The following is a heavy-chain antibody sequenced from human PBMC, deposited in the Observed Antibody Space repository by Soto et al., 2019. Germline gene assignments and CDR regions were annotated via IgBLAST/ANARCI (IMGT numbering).Heavy chain of an antibody. CDR3: AREYSSSSTNWFDP. Sequence: SETLSLTCTVSGGSISSGGYYWGWIRQPPGKGLEWIGSIYYSGSTYYNPSLKSRVTISVDTSKNQFSLKLSSVTAADTAVYYCAREYSSSSTNWFDPWGQGTLVTVSS. CDR1: GGSISSGGYY. CDR2: IYYSGST. D-gene: IGHD6-6*01. J-gene: IGHJ5*02. V-gene: IGHV4-39*02.